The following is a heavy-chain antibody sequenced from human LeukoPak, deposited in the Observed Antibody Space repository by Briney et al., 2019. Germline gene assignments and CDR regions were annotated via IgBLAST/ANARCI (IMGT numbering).Heavy chain of an antibody. CDR3: ASTWGHYYDSSGYYALSFDY. Sequence: GRSLRLSCAASGFTFSSYAMHWVRQAPGKGLEWVAVISYDGSNKYYADSVKGRFTISRDNSKNSLYLQMNSLRAEDTAVYYCASTWGHYYDSSGYYALSFDYWGQGTLVTVSS. J-gene: IGHJ4*02. CDR1: GFTFSSYA. D-gene: IGHD3-22*01. CDR2: ISYDGSNK. V-gene: IGHV3-30*04.